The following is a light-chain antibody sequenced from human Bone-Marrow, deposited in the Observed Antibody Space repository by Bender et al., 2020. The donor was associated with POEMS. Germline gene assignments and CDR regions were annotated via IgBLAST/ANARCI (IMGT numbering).Light chain of an antibody. V-gene: IGLV2-23*02. CDR3: CSYARTWV. CDR2: DVK. CDR1: SSDFGSHNL. J-gene: IGLJ3*02. Sequence: QSALTQPASVSGSPGQSIIISCTGTSSDFGSHNLVSWYQQQTGKAPKLLIYDVKVRPSGISNRFSGSKSGNTASLTISGLQDEDEGQYFCCSYARTWVFGGGTKLTVL.